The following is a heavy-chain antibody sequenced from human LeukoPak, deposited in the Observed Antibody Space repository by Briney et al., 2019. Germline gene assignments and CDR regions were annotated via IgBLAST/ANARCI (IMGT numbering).Heavy chain of an antibody. Sequence: PSETLSLTCAVSGYSISSGYYWGWIRQPPGKGLEWIGSIYHSGSTYYNPSLKSRVTISVDTSKNQFSLKLSSVTAADTAVYYCARDVVRGVIDYWDQGTLVTVSS. CDR3: ARDVVRGVIDY. J-gene: IGHJ4*02. D-gene: IGHD3-10*01. CDR1: GYSISSGYY. CDR2: IYHSGST. V-gene: IGHV4-38-2*02.